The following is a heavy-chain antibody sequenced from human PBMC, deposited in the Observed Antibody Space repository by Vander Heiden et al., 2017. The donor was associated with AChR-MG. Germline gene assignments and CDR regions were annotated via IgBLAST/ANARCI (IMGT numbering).Heavy chain of an antibody. CDR3: ARGQDGSGSSDY. J-gene: IGHJ4*02. CDR1: GGSFSGYY. Sequence: QVQLQQWGAGLLKPSETLSLTCAVYGGSFSGYYWSWIRQPPGKGLEWIGEINHSGSTNYNPSLKSRVTISVDTSKNQFSLKLSSVTAADTAVYYCARGQDGSGSSDYWGQGTLVTVSS. D-gene: IGHD3-10*01. V-gene: IGHV4-34*01. CDR2: INHSGST.